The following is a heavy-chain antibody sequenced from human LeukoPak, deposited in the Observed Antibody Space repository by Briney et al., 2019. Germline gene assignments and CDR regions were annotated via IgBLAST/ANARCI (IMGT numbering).Heavy chain of an antibody. CDR2: ISGSGGST. V-gene: IGHV3-23*01. J-gene: IGHJ4*02. Sequence: GGSLRLSCAASGFTFSSYAMSWVRQAPGKGLECVSAISGSGGSTYYADSVKGRFTISRDNSKNTLYLQMNGLRAEDTAVYYCAKGMEYSSSQGVFDYWGQGTLVTVPS. D-gene: IGHD6-6*01. CDR1: GFTFSSYA. CDR3: AKGMEYSSSQGVFDY.